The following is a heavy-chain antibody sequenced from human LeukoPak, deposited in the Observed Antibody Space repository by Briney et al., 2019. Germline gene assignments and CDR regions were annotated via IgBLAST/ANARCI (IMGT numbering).Heavy chain of an antibody. CDR1: GFTFSSYA. J-gene: IGHJ4*02. CDR2: ISYDGSNK. Sequence: GGSLRLSCAASGFTFSSYAMHWVRQAPGKGLEWVAVISYDGSNKYYADSVKGRFTISRDNSKNTLYLQMNSLRAEDTAVYYCAREHLKGPFDYWGQGTLVTVSS. V-gene: IGHV3-30-3*01. CDR3: AREHLKGPFDY.